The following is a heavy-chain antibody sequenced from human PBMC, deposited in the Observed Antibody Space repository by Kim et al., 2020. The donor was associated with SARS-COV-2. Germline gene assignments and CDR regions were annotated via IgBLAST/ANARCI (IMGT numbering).Heavy chain of an antibody. J-gene: IGHJ4*02. CDR2: IYSGGST. V-gene: IGHV3-53*01. D-gene: IGHD3-10*01. Sequence: GGSLRLSCAASGFTVSSNYMSWVRQAPGKGLEWVSVIYSGGSTYYADSVKGRFTISRDNSKNTLYLQMNSLRAEDTAVYYCARVSKGSGSYSFDYWGQGTLVTVSS. CDR3: ARVSKGSGSYSFDY. CDR1: GFTVSSNY.